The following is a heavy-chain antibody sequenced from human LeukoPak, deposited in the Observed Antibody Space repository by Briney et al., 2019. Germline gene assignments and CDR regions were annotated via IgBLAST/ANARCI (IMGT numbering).Heavy chain of an antibody. D-gene: IGHD2-2*02. V-gene: IGHV1-69*13. CDR2: IIPIFGTA. CDR1: GGTFSSYA. Sequence: VASVKVSCKASGGTFSSYAISWVRQAPGQGLEWMGGIIPIFGTANYAQKFQGRVTITADESTSTAYMELSSLRSEDTAVYYCASTRDGGVPAAIDCLDYYYYMDVWGKGTTVTVSS. J-gene: IGHJ6*03. CDR3: ASTRDGGVPAAIDCLDYYYYMDV.